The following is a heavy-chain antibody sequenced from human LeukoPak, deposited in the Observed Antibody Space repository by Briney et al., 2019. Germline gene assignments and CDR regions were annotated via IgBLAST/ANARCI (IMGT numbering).Heavy chain of an antibody. D-gene: IGHD3-10*01. CDR3: AKDRLLWFGESKRAFDY. Sequence: GGSLRLSCAASGFTFTDYWMSWVRQAPGRGLEWVANIDQDGSEKYYADSVKGRFTISRDNSKNTLYLQMNSLRAEDTAVYYCAKDRLLWFGESKRAFDYWGQGTLVTVSS. CDR2: IDQDGSEK. J-gene: IGHJ4*02. CDR1: GFTFTDYW. V-gene: IGHV3-7*01.